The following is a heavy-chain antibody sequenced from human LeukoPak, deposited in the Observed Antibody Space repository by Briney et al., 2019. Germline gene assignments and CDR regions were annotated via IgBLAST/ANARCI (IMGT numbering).Heavy chain of an antibody. D-gene: IGHD3-16*01. CDR3: ARVGGPTRRALDI. CDR1: GYSFTSYY. CDR2: INPSGGST. Sequence: ASVKVSCKASGYSFTSYYMHWVRQAPGQGLEWMGIINPSGGSTSYAQNFQGRVTMTRDTSTSTVSMELSSLRSADTAVYYCARVGGPTRRALDIWGQGTMVTVSS. V-gene: IGHV1-46*01. J-gene: IGHJ3*02.